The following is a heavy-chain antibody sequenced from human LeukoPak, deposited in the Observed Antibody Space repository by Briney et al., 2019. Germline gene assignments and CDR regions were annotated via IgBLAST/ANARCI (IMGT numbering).Heavy chain of an antibody. CDR2: TYASGHST. D-gene: IGHD4-23*01. V-gene: IGHV3-23*01. CDR3: AKDRVPDGRWSIDC. CDR1: GFIFSTFS. Sequence: PGGSLRLSCAASGFIFSTFSMTWVRQAPGKGLEWVSSTYASGHSTFYADSVKGRFTISRDNSRNTLYLQIDGLRAEDTAIYYCAKDRVPDGRWSIDCWGQGSLVTVSS. J-gene: IGHJ4*02.